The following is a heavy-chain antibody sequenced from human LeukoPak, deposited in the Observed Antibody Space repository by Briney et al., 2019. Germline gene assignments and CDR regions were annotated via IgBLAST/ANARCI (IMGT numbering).Heavy chain of an antibody. CDR3: ARVRSSGYYSDYYYGMDV. J-gene: IGHJ6*02. CDR1: GRSLSSYY. Sequence: SETLSLTCTVSGRSLSSYYWSWIRHPPGKGLEWIGYIYYSGSTKYNPSLKSRVTISVDTSKNQFSLKLSSVTAADTAVYYCARVRSSGYYSDYYYGMDVWGQGTTVTVSS. V-gene: IGHV4-59*01. D-gene: IGHD3-22*01. CDR2: IYYSGST.